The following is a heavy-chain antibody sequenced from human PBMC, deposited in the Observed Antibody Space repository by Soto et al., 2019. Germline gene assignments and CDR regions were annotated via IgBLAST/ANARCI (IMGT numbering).Heavy chain of an antibody. CDR1: GFTFSSYA. J-gene: IGHJ4*02. D-gene: IGHD6-6*01. Sequence: QVQLVESGGGVVQPGRSLRLSCAASGFTFSSYAMHWVRQAPGKGLEWVAVISYDGSNKYYADSVKGRFTISRDNSKNTLNLQMNSQRAEDTAVYYCARGRRGSSSSVAYYFDYWGQGTLVTVSS. CDR3: ARGRRGSSSSVAYYFDY. V-gene: IGHV3-30-3*01. CDR2: ISYDGSNK.